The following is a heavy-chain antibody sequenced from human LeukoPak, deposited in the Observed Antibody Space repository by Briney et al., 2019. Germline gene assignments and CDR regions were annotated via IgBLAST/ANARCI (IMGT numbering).Heavy chain of an antibody. Sequence: GESLKISCKGSGYSFTSYWIGWVRQMPGKGLEWMGIIYPGDSDTRYSPSFQGQVTISADKSISTAYLQWSSLKASDTAMYYCARQARYYDFWSGYAYWGQGTLVTVSS. D-gene: IGHD3-3*01. J-gene: IGHJ4*02. CDR1: GYSFTSYW. V-gene: IGHV5-51*01. CDR3: ARQARYYDFWSGYAY. CDR2: IYPGDSDT.